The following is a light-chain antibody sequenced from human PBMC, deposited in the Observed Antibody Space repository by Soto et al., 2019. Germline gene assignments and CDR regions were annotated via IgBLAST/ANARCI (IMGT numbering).Light chain of an antibody. V-gene: IGKV1-5*03. J-gene: IGKJ4*01. CDR2: KAS. CDR1: QSISSK. Sequence: DLQMTQSPPTLPATVGDRVTITCRASQSISSKLAWYQQKPGKAPNVLINKASSLQSGVPSRFSGSGSGTEFTLTISSLQPDDFATYYCQQYSSYPFTFGGGTKVEIK. CDR3: QQYSSYPFT.